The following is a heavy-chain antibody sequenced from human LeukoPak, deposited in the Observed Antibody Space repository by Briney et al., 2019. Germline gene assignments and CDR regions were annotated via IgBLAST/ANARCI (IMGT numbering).Heavy chain of an antibody. J-gene: IGHJ4*02. CDR3: TTERGSASWYEYYFDN. D-gene: IGHD6-13*01. CDR2: TNSKIDGGAT. CDR1: GFTFSNAW. V-gene: IGHV3-15*01. Sequence: GGSLRLSCAASGFTFSNAWMSWVRQAPGKGLEWVGRTNSKIDGGATDYAEAVKGRFTISRDDSRATLYLQMSSLKAEDTAVYYCTTERGSASWYEYYFDNWGQGTLVTVAS.